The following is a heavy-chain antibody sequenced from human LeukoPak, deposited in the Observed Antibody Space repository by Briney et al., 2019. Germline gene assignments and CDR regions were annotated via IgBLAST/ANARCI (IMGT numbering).Heavy chain of an antibody. Sequence: GPLRLSCAASGFTFSSYTMKWVRQAPGKGLEWVSSISSSSSHIYYAVSVKGRFTISRDNAKNSLYLQMNSLRAEDTAVYYCARVVPGTGFFCWGQGTLVTVSS. CDR1: GFTFSSYT. CDR3: ARVVPGTGFFC. J-gene: IGHJ4*02. CDR2: ISSSSSHI. V-gene: IGHV3-21*01. D-gene: IGHD2-8*02.